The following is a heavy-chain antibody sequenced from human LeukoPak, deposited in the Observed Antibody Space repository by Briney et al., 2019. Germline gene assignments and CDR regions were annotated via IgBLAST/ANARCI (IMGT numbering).Heavy chain of an antibody. CDR1: GFTLSNAW. Sequence: GGSLRLSCAASGFTLSNAWMSWVRQAPGKGLEWVGRIKSKTDGGTTDYAAPVKDRFTVSRDDSKNTLYLQMNGLKTEDTAVYYCAAVDFDYWGQGTLGTVSS. CDR3: AAVDFDY. CDR2: IKSKTDGGTT. D-gene: IGHD4-23*01. V-gene: IGHV3-15*01. J-gene: IGHJ4*02.